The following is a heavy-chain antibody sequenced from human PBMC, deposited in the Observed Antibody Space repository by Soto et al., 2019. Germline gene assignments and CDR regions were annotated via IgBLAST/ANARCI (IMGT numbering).Heavy chain of an antibody. CDR1: GFTFSSYD. CDR3: AKDIVVVPAAMSYYYGMDV. V-gene: IGHV3-13*01. D-gene: IGHD2-2*01. J-gene: IGHJ6*02. CDR2: IGTAGDT. Sequence: GGSLRLSCAASGFTFSSYDMHWVRQATGKGLEWVSAIGTAGDTYYPGSVKGRFTISRENAKNSLYLQMDSLRAGDTAVYYCAKDIVVVPAAMSYYYGMDVWGQGTTVTVSS.